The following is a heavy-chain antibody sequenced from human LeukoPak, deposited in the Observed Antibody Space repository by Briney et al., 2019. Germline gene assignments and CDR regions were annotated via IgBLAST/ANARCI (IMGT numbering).Heavy chain of an antibody. CDR3: ARDPGKYYDFWSGDDHYFDY. CDR1: GFTFSSYS. J-gene: IGHJ4*02. V-gene: IGHV3-21*01. D-gene: IGHD3-3*01. CDR2: ISSSSSYI. Sequence: GGALRLSCADSGFTFSSYSMNWVRQAPGKGLEWVSSISSSSSYIYYGESVKRRFTNSRDNAKNSLYQQMNSLRAEDTAVYYCARDPGKYYDFWSGDDHYFDYWGQGTLVTVSS.